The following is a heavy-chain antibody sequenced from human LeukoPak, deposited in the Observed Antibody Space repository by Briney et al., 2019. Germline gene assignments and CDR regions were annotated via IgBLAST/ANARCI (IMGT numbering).Heavy chain of an antibody. D-gene: IGHD6-6*01. CDR3: ARSAAARRGLYFDY. J-gene: IGHJ4*02. V-gene: IGHV5-51*01. Sequence: GESLKISCKGSEYSLSNYWIGWVRQMPGKGLEWMGIIYPGDSDTRYSPSFQGQVTISADNSITTAYLQWSSLKASDTAMYYCARSAAARRGLYFDYWGQGTLVTISS. CDR2: IYPGDSDT. CDR1: EYSLSNYW.